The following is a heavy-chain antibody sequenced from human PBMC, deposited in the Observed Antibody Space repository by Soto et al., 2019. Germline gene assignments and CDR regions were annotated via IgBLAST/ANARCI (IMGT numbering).Heavy chain of an antibody. V-gene: IGHV1-69*13. CDR3: ARARYYDSSGSRGYFDY. J-gene: IGHJ4*02. D-gene: IGHD3-22*01. CDR2: IIPIFGTA. CDR1: GGTFSSYA. Sequence: ASVKVSCKASGGTFSSYAISWVRQAPGQGLEWMGGIIPIFGTANYAQKFQGRVTITADESTSTAYMELSSLRSEDTAVYYCARARYYDSSGSRGYFDYWGQGTLVTVSS.